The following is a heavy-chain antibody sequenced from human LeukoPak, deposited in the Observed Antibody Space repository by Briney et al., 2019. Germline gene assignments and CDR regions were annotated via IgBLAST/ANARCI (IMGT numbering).Heavy chain of an antibody. D-gene: IGHD5-18*01. V-gene: IGHV3-66*01. CDR2: IYSGGST. Sequence: PGGSLRLSCAASGFTVSSNYMSWVRQAPGKGLEWVSVIYSGGSTYYADSVKGRFTISRDNSKNTLYLQMNSLRAEDTAVYYCARALEYSYGYQTPFWFDPWGQGTLVTVSS. CDR3: ARALEYSYGYQTPFWFDP. J-gene: IGHJ5*02. CDR1: GFTVSSNY.